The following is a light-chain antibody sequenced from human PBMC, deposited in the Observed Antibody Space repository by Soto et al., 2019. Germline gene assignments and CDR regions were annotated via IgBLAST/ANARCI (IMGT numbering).Light chain of an antibody. Sequence: IHMTQSPSSLSASVGDRVTITCRASQSIVTYLNWYLQKPGKAPKLLIYAASNLQSGVPSRFSGSGSGTDFTLTISSLQPEDFATYFCQQSYSTPPWTFGQGTKVDIK. CDR3: QQSYSTPPWT. CDR2: AAS. J-gene: IGKJ1*01. CDR1: QSIVTY. V-gene: IGKV1-39*01.